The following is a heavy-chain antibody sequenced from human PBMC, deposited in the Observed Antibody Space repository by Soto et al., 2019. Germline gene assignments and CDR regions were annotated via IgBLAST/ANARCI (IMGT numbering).Heavy chain of an antibody. Sequence: QLQLQESGPGLVKPSETLSLTCTVSGGSISSSSYYWGWIRQPPGKGLEWIGSIYYSGSTYYNPSLKSRVTISVDTSKNQFSLKLSSVTAADTAVYYCARHPFVILMVYAIPGYFDYWGQGTLVTVSS. J-gene: IGHJ4*02. D-gene: IGHD2-8*01. V-gene: IGHV4-39*01. CDR2: IYYSGST. CDR1: GGSISSSSYY. CDR3: ARHPFVILMVYAIPGYFDY.